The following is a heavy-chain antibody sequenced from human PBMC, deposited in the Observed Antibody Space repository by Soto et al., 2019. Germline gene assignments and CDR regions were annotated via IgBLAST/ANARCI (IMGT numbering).Heavy chain of an antibody. Sequence: PSETLSLTCTVSGGSISSGDYYWSWIRQPPGKGLEWIGYIYYSGSTYYNPSLKSRVTISVDTSKNQFSLKLSSVTAADTAVYYCARVDTAPGILYGMDVWGQGTTVTVS. CDR2: IYYSGST. CDR3: ARVDTAPGILYGMDV. CDR1: GGSISSGDYY. J-gene: IGHJ6*02. V-gene: IGHV4-30-4*01. D-gene: IGHD5-18*01.